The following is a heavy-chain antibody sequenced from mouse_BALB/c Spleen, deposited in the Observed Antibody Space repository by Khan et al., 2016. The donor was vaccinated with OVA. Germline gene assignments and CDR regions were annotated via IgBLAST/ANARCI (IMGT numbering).Heavy chain of an antibody. CDR2: ISYSGNT. CDR1: GYSITRDYA. Sequence: EVKLLESGPGLVKPSQSLSLTCTVTGYSITRDYAWNWIRKFPGNKLEGMGYISYSGNTKYNPSLKSRISITRDTSKNQFFLQLNFVTIEDTATYYCARIQGGDFDYWGQGTTLTVSS. CDR3: ARIQGGDFDY. D-gene: IGHD3-2*02. J-gene: IGHJ2*01. V-gene: IGHV3-2*02.